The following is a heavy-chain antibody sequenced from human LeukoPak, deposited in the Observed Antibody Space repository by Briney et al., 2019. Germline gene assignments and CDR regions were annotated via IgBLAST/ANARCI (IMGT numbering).Heavy chain of an antibody. V-gene: IGHV1-46*01. D-gene: IGHD1-26*01. CDR1: GYTFTSYY. CDR2: INPSGGST. Sequence: GASVKVSCKASGYTFTSYYMHWVRQAPGQGLEWMGIINPSGGSTSYAQKFQGRVTMTRDTSTSTVYMELSSLRSEDTAVYYCARDLIVGATTDWYFDLWGRGTLVTVSS. J-gene: IGHJ2*01. CDR3: ARDLIVGATTDWYFDL.